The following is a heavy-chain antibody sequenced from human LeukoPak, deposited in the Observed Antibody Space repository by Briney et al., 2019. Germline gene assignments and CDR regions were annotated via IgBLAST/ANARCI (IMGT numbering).Heavy chain of an antibody. V-gene: IGHV1-69*06. J-gene: IGHJ4*02. CDR3: ARFRAGVGEPYGDY. D-gene: IGHD3-10*01. Sequence: EASVKVSCKASGGTFSSYAISWVRQAPGQGLEWMGGIIPIFGTANYAQKFQGRVTITADKSTSTAYMELRSLRSDDTAVYYCARFRAGVGEPYGDYWGQGTLVTVSS. CDR2: IIPIFGTA. CDR1: GGTFSSYA.